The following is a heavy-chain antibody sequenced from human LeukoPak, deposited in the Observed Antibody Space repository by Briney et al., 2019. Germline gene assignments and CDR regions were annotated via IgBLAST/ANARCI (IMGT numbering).Heavy chain of an antibody. D-gene: IGHD3-3*01. J-gene: IGHJ3*02. Sequence: GGSLRLSCAAFGFTFSSYSMNWVRQAPGKGLEWVSYISSSSSTIYYADSVKGRFTISRDNAKNSLYLQMNSLRAEDTAVYYCARVREYYDFWSGLYAFDIWGQGTMVTVSS. CDR3: ARVREYYDFWSGLYAFDI. V-gene: IGHV3-48*01. CDR1: GFTFSSYS. CDR2: ISSSSSTI.